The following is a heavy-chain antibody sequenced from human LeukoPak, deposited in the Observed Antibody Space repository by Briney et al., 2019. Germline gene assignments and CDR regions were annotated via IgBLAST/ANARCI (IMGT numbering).Heavy chain of an antibody. CDR2: ISAYNGNT. J-gene: IGHJ5*02. D-gene: IGHD2-21*02. CDR1: GYSFTSYG. V-gene: IGHV1-18*01. Sequence: ASVKVSCKASGYSFTSYGISWVRQAPGQGLEWMGWISAYNGNTNYAQKLQGRVTMTTDTSTSTAYMELRSLRSDDTAVYYCAREPCGGDCNERGANWFDPWGQGTLVTVSS. CDR3: AREPCGGDCNERGANWFDP.